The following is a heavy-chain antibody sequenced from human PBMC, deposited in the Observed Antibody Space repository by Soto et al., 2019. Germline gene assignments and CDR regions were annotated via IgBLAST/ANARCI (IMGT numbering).Heavy chain of an antibody. CDR3: AREGGYFDSSGSGVYHYYGVDV. Sequence: SETLSLTSTVSGGPISPYYWSWIRQPAGKGLEWIGRIYYTGSTNYNPPLKSRISMSLDTARNQISLKVNFVTAADTAVYYCAREGGYFDSSGSGVYHYYGVDVWGRGTTVTVSS. CDR1: GGPISPYY. V-gene: IGHV4-4*07. CDR2: IYYTGST. D-gene: IGHD3-22*01. J-gene: IGHJ6*02.